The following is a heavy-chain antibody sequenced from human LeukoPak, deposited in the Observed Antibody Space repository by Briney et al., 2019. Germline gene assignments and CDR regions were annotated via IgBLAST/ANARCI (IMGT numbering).Heavy chain of an antibody. CDR2: INHSGST. D-gene: IGHD3-3*01. CDR1: GGSFSGYY. V-gene: IGHV4-34*01. CDR3: ARVKIEGDFWSGYYYITFDY. Sequence: KPSETLSLTCAVYGGSFSGYYLSWIRQPPGKGLEWIGEINHSGSTNYNPSLKSRATISVDTSKNQFSLKLSSVTAADTAVYYCARVKIEGDFWSGYYYITFDYWGQGTLVTVSS. J-gene: IGHJ4*02.